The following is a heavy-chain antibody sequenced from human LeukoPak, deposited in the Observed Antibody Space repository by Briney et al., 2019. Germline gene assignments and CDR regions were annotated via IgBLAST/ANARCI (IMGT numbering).Heavy chain of an antibody. V-gene: IGHV3-30*02. J-gene: IGHJ4*02. CDR2: IRYDGSNK. Sequence: TGEPLRLSCAASGFTFSSYGMHWVRQAPGKGLEWVAFIRYDGSNKYYADSVKGRFTISRDNSKNTLYLQMNSLRAEDTAVYYCAKAPSYGSGSYHVDYWGQGTLVTVSS. CDR3: AKAPSYGSGSYHVDY. CDR1: GFTFSSYG. D-gene: IGHD3-10*01.